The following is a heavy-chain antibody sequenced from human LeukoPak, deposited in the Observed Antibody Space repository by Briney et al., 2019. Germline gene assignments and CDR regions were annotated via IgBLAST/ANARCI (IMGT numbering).Heavy chain of an antibody. D-gene: IGHD5-12*01. CDR2: IYSGGST. Sequence: GGSLRLSCAAAGFTVSSNYMSWVRQAPGKGLEWVSVIYSGGSTYYADSVKGRFTISRDNSKNTLYLQMNSLRAEDTAVYYCAREEGRGYSGYDGGPFDYWGQGTLVTVSS. J-gene: IGHJ4*02. CDR3: AREEGRGYSGYDGGPFDY. V-gene: IGHV3-53*05. CDR1: GFTVSSNY.